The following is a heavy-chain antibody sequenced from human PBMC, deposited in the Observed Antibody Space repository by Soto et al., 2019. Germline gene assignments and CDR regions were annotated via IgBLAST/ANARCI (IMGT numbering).Heavy chain of an antibody. D-gene: IGHD5-12*01. CDR1: GYTFTGHY. V-gene: IGHV1-2*02. Sequence: ASVKVSCKASGYTFTGHYIHWVRQAPEQGPEWMGEIGPESGATRYAQKFQGRVTMTRDMSITTVYMELNNRSPDDTAVYYCGRGRSGQIVVFYWGQGTPVTVSP. CDR3: GRGRSGQIVVFY. CDR2: IGPESGAT. J-gene: IGHJ4*02.